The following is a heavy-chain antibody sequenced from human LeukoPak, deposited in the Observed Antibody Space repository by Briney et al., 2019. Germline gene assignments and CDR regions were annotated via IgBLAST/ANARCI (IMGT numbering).Heavy chain of an antibody. CDR2: INPNSGDT. CDR3: ARKYDILTGYANWFDP. CDR1: GYTFTDYY. J-gene: IGHJ5*02. D-gene: IGHD3-9*01. Sequence: ASVKVSCTASGYTFTDYYMHWVRQAPGQGLEWMGWINPNSGDTKYAQKFQGRVTMTRDTSSSTANMELSRLRSDDTAVYYCARKYDILTGYANWFDPWGQGTLVTVSS. V-gene: IGHV1-2*02.